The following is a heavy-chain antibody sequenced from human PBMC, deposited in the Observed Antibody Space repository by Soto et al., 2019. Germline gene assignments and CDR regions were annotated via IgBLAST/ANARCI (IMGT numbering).Heavy chain of an antibody. Sequence: SETLSLTCPVSGGYIRSSSYYWGWIRQPPGKGLEWIGSIYYSGSTYYNPSLKSRVTISVDTSKNQFSLKLSSVTAADTAVYYCARLTEGPYNWFDPWGQGTLVTVSS. CDR1: GGYIRSSSYY. CDR2: IYYSGST. V-gene: IGHV4-39*01. CDR3: ARLTEGPYNWFDP. J-gene: IGHJ5*02.